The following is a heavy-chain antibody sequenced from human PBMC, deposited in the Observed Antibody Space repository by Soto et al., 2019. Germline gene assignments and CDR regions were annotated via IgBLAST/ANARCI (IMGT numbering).Heavy chain of an antibody. V-gene: IGHV4-30-4*01. D-gene: IGHD2-15*01. J-gene: IGHJ6*04. CDR1: GGAISSANYC. CDR2: LYYSWTT. Sequence: SQRRSLTWRPAGGAISSANYCWNCIRQLPCKGTELIGNLYYSWTTFYTPSFKSRLTISIDTSWKRFSRHSPSVTAAHTAVYSCARDQGYRDSVSASHYYYHMDSWGRGTTVTVSS. CDR3: ARDQGYRDSVSASHYYYHMDS.